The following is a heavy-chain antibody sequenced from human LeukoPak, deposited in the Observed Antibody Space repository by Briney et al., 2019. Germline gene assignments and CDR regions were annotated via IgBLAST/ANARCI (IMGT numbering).Heavy chain of an antibody. Sequence: PVKVSCKASGGTFSSYAISWVRQAPGQGLEWMGGIIPIFGTANYAQKFQGRVTITADKSTSTAYMELSSLRSEDTAVYYCARSPYSYANPIDYWGQGTLVTVSS. V-gene: IGHV1-69*06. CDR1: GGTFSSYA. CDR3: ARSPYSYANPIDY. D-gene: IGHD5-18*01. J-gene: IGHJ4*02. CDR2: IIPIFGTA.